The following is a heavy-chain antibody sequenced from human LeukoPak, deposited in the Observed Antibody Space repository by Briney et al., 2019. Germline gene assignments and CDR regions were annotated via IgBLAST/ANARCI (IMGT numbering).Heavy chain of an antibody. Sequence: SETLSLTCTVSGGSISSSSYYWGWIRQPPGKGLEWIGSIYYSGSTYYNPSLKSRVTISVDTSKNQFSLKLSSVTAADTAVHYCARQVASDIVVVPAAVDYWGQGTLVTVSS. D-gene: IGHD2-2*01. CDR3: ARQVASDIVVVPAAVDY. CDR2: IYYSGST. V-gene: IGHV4-39*01. J-gene: IGHJ4*02. CDR1: GGSISSSSYY.